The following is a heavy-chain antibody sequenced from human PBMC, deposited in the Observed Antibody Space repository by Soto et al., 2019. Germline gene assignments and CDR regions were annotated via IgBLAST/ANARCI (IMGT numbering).Heavy chain of an antibody. CDR1: GGPFNNFI. V-gene: IGHV1-69*02. CDR3: VKDFSGYTSL. Sequence: QVLLEQSGSVVKRPGSSVTVSCKASGGPFNNFIFTWVRQAPGQGLEWMGRIIPILNKTNYAQTFRGRVANTADTPASNAYRELTGLMFEDTAMYYCVKDFSGYTSLWVQGTLVSVTS. D-gene: IGHD3-3*01. J-gene: IGHJ4*02. CDR2: IIPILNKT.